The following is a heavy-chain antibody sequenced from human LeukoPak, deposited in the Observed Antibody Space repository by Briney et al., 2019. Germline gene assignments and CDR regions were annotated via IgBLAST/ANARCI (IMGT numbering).Heavy chain of an antibody. CDR3: ARGHYYESADYSDPFLDY. CDR1: GYTFASYG. D-gene: IGHD3-22*01. V-gene: IGHV1-18*01. CDR2: ISAYNGDT. J-gene: IGHJ4*02. Sequence: GASVKVSCKASGYTFASYGISWVRQAPGQGLEWMGWISAYNGDTNYAQKLHGRVTMTTDTSTSTAYMELRSLRSDDTAVYYCARGHYYESADYSDPFLDYWGRGTLVTVSS.